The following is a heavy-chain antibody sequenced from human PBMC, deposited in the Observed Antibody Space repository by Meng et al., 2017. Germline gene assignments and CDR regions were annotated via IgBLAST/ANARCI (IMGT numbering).Heavy chain of an antibody. CDR2: INHSGST. CDR3: ARVVVCGGDCYSPLFDY. V-gene: IGHV4-34*01. Sequence: SETLSLTCAVYGGSFSGYYWSWIRHPPGKGLEWIGEINHSGSTNYNPSLKSRVTISVDTSKNQFSLKLSSVTAADTAVYYCARVVVCGGDCYSPLFDYWGQGTLVTVSS. CDR1: GGSFSGYY. D-gene: IGHD2-21*02. J-gene: IGHJ4*02.